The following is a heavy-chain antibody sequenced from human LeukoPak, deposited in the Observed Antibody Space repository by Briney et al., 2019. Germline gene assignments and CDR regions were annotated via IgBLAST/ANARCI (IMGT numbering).Heavy chain of an antibody. CDR2: IYYSGST. CDR3: TRASYSSSSIDY. J-gene: IGHJ4*02. CDR1: GGSISSYY. V-gene: IGHV4-59*08. Sequence: PSETLSLTCTVSGGSISSYYWSWIRQPPGKGLEWIGYIYYSGSTNYNPSLKSRVTISVDTSKNQFSLKLSSVTAADTAIYYCTRASYSSSSIDYWGQGTLVTVSS. D-gene: IGHD6-6*01.